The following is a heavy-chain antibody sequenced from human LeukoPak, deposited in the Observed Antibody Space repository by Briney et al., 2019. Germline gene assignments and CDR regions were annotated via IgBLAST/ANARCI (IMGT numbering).Heavy chain of an antibody. J-gene: IGHJ3*01. CDR1: GFIFSTYW. CDR2: INQDGSEK. V-gene: IGHV3-7*05. CDR3: VRGFDGYYGFDL. Sequence: GGSLRPSCSGSGFIFSTYWMSWVRLAPGKGLEWVANINQDGSEKFYLDSVKGRFTISRDNAKNSLYVQMNSLRAEDTAVYYCVRGFDGYYGFDLWGQGTMVTVSS. D-gene: IGHD5-24*01.